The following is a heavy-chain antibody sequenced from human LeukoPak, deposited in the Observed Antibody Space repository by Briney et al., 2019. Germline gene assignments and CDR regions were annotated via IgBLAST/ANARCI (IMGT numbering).Heavy chain of an antibody. CDR2: IWYDGSNK. CDR1: GFTFSSYG. D-gene: IGHD3-22*01. V-gene: IGHV3-33*01. Sequence: GGSLRLSCAASGFTFSSYGMPWVRQAPGKGLEWVAVIWYDGSNKYYADSVKGRFTISRDNSKNTLYLQMNSLRAEDTAVYYCARDQGISSGYSSPFDYWGQGTLVTVSS. CDR3: ARDQGISSGYSSPFDY. J-gene: IGHJ4*02.